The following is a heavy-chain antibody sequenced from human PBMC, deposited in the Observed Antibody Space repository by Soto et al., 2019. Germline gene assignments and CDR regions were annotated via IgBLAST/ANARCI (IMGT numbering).Heavy chain of an antibody. Sequence: QVQLQESGPGLVKPSQTLSLTCTVSNISITTDLDYWGWVRQPPGKGLDWIGYIYYDGSRYYNPSLKTPVDMSSDSSQNQFSLRLDSVTGADTAVDDCVRGTNGKTTSTCDRYFDFWGRGTLVTVSS. CDR1: NISITTDLDY. J-gene: IGHJ4*01. V-gene: IGHV4-30-4*01. CDR3: VRGTNGKTTSTCDRYFDF. D-gene: IGHD2-2*01. CDR2: IYYDGSR.